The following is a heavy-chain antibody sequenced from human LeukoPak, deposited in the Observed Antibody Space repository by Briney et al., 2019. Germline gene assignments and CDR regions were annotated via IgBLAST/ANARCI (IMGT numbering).Heavy chain of an antibody. D-gene: IGHD6-13*01. CDR1: GGSISSGDYY. CDR2: IYYSGST. CDR3: ARFEDAGAAEGILI. Sequence: SETLSLTCTVSGGSISSGDYYWSWIRQPPGKGLEWIGYIYYSGSTYYNPSLKSRVTISVDTSKNQFSLKLSSVTAADTAVYYCARFEDAGAAEGILIWGQGTMVT. V-gene: IGHV4-30-4*08. J-gene: IGHJ3*02.